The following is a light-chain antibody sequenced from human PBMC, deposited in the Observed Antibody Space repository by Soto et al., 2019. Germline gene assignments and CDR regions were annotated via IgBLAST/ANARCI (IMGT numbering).Light chain of an antibody. Sequence: QSALTQPASVSGSPGQSITMSCTGTSSDVGGYNYVSWYQHHPGKAPKLMINDVTSRPSGVSSRFSGAKSGNTASLTISGLQAEDEAEYYCASYTSSDTVIFGGGTKVTAL. CDR3: ASYTSSDTVI. V-gene: IGLV2-14*01. CDR1: SSDVGGYNY. J-gene: IGLJ2*01. CDR2: DVT.